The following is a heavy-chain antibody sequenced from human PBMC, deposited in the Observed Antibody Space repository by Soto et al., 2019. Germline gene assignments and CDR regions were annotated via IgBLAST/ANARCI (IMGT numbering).Heavy chain of an antibody. CDR3: ARRYGSAIDY. V-gene: IGHV4-59*08. J-gene: IGHJ4*02. CDR1: GGSISPYY. CDR2: IYYSGST. Sequence: SSETLSLTCTVSGGSISPYYWSWIRQPPGKGLEWIGYIYYSGSTNCNPSLKSRVTISVDTSKNQFSLKLSSVTAADTAVYYCARRYGSAIDYWGQGTLVTVSS. D-gene: IGHD1-26*01.